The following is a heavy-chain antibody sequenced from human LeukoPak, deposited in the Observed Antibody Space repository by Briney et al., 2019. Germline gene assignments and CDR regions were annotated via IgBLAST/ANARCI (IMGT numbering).Heavy chain of an antibody. CDR2: IDLSDSYT. V-gene: IGHV5-10-1*01. Sequence: GESLKISCKGSGNNFTSYWISWVRQLPGKGQEWMGRIDLSDSYTNYSPSFQGHVTISADKSITTAYLQWSSLEASDTAMYYCARLQGYNWFDPWGQGTLVTVSS. CDR3: ARLQGYNWFDP. CDR1: GNNFTSYW. J-gene: IGHJ5*02.